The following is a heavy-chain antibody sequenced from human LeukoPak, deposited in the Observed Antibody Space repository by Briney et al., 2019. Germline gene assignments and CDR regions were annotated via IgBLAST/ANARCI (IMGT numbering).Heavy chain of an antibody. Sequence: GGSLRLSCAASGFTFSNYWMHWVRQAPGKGLVWVSRINSDGINTSYADSVKGRFTISRDNAKNTLNLQMNSLRAEDTAVYYCAKFQSYYYDSSGWLDYWGQGTLVTVSS. V-gene: IGHV3-74*01. D-gene: IGHD3-22*01. CDR2: INSDGINT. CDR1: GFTFSNYW. CDR3: AKFQSYYYDSSGWLDY. J-gene: IGHJ4*02.